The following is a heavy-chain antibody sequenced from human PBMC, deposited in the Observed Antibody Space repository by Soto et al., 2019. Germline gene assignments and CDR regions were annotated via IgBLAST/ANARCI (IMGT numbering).Heavy chain of an antibody. V-gene: IGHV1-69*12. Sequence: QVQLVQSGAEVKKPGSSVKVSCKASGGTFSSYAISWVRQAPGQGLEWMGGIIPIFGTANYAQKFQGRVTITADESTSIAYMELSSLRSADTAVYYCARPTRYYYDSSGQSAWFDPWGQGTLVTVSS. CDR2: IIPIFGTA. CDR3: ARPTRYYYDSSGQSAWFDP. D-gene: IGHD3-22*01. J-gene: IGHJ5*02. CDR1: GGTFSSYA.